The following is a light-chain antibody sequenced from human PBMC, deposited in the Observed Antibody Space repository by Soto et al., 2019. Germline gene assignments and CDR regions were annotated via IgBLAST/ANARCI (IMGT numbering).Light chain of an antibody. CDR3: SSYTTTGTLYV. J-gene: IGLJ1*01. Sequence: QSALTQPASVSGSPGQSITISCPGTAGDVGGYNFFSWYHQPPGKAPKLRVSKVSNRPSGVSNRFSGSKSGNTASLTISGLQPEYEADYYCSSYTTTGTLYVFGTGTKVTVL. CDR2: KVS. CDR1: AGDVGGYNF. V-gene: IGLV2-14*01.